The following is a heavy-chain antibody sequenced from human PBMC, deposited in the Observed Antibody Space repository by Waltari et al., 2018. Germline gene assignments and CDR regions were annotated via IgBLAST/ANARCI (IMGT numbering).Heavy chain of an antibody. CDR2: IRYDGSNK. CDR3: AKGGRRDGYNLGAFDI. V-gene: IGHV3-30*02. D-gene: IGHD5-12*01. CDR1: GYTLTELS. Sequence: QVQLVQSGAEVKKPGASVKVSCKVSGYTLTELSMHWVRQAPGKGLEWVAFIRYDGSNKYYADSVKGRFTISRDNSKNTLYLQMNSLRAEDTAVYYCAKGGRRDGYNLGAFDIWGQGTMVTVSS. J-gene: IGHJ3*02.